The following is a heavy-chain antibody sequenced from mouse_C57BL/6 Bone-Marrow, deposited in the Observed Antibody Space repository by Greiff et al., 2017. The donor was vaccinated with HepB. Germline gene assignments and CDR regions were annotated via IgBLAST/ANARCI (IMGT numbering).Heavy chain of an antibody. V-gene: IGHV1-55*01. Sequence: VQLQQPGAELVKPGASVKMSCKASGYTFTSYWITWVKQRPGQGLEWIGDIYPGSGSTNYNEKFKSKATLTVDTSSSTAYMQLSSLTSEDSAVYYCARHYYYGSSLPYAMDYWGQGTSVTVSS. D-gene: IGHD1-1*01. CDR2: IYPGSGST. CDR3: ARHYYYGSSLPYAMDY. CDR1: GYTFTSYW. J-gene: IGHJ4*01.